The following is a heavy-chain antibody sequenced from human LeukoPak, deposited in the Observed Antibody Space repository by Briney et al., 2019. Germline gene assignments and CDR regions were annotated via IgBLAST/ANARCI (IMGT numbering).Heavy chain of an antibody. CDR2: INHSGST. CDR3: ARAPYGSGFDY. J-gene: IGHJ4*02. CDR1: GGSFSGYY. V-gene: IGHV4-34*01. Sequence: NPSETLSLTCAVYGGSFSGYYWSWIRQPPGKGLEWIGEINHSGSTNYNPSLKSRVTISVDTSKNQFSLKLSSVTAADTAVYYCARAPYGSGFDYWGQGTLVTVSS. D-gene: IGHD3-10*01.